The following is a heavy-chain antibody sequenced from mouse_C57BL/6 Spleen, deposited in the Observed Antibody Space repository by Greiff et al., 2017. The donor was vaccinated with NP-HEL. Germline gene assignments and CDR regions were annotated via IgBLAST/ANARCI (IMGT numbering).Heavy chain of an antibody. J-gene: IGHJ4*01. CDR3: ARAYSYVYYAMDY. V-gene: IGHV1-22*01. Sequence: EVQLQQSGPELVKPGASVKLSCKASGYTFTDYNMHWVKQSHGKSLEWIGYINPNNGGTSYNQKFKGKATLTVNKSSSTAYMELRSLTSEDSAVYYCARAYSYVYYAMDYWGQGTSVTVSS. CDR2: INPNNGGT. CDR1: GYTFTDYN. D-gene: IGHD1-1*01.